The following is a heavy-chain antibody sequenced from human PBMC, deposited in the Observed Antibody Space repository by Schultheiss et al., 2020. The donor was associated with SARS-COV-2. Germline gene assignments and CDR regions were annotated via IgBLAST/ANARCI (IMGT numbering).Heavy chain of an antibody. V-gene: IGHV3-48*01. CDR2: ISSSSSTI. CDR3: ARGEVYSGYDPYYYYYGMDV. D-gene: IGHD5-12*01. CDR1: GFTFSSYS. J-gene: IGHJ6*02. Sequence: GGSLRLSCAASGFTFSSYSMNWVRQAPGKGLEWVSYISSSSSTIYYADSVKGRFTISRDNAKNSLYLQMNSLRAEDTAVYYCARGEVYSGYDPYYYYYGMDVWGQGTTVTVSS.